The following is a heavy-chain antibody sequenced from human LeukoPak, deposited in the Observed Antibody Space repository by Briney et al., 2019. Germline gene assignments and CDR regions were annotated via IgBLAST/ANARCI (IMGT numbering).Heavy chain of an antibody. D-gene: IGHD6-6*01. CDR2: ISSGSTTI. J-gene: IGHJ6*03. CDR1: GFTFSSNP. V-gene: IGHV3-48*04. CDR3: ARLTVRDSSSSPPYYYYYNMDV. Sequence: GGTLRLSCAASGFTFSSNPMNWVRQAPGKGLEWVSYISSGSTTIYYADSVKGRFTISRDNAKNSLYLQMNSLRAEDTAVYYCARLTVRDSSSSPPYYYYYNMDVWGKGTTVTVSS.